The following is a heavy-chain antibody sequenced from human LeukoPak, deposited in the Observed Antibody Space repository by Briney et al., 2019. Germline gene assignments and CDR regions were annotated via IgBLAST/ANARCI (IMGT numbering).Heavy chain of an antibody. CDR2: ISSSSGYI. D-gene: IGHD1-26*01. Sequence: GGSLRLSCAASGFTFSSYSMNWVRQAPGKGLEWVSSISSSSGYIYYADSVKGRFTISRDNAKNSLYLQMNSLRAEDTAVYYCARAKTYSGSYNDAFDIWGQETMVTVSS. CDR3: ARAKTYSGSYNDAFDI. J-gene: IGHJ3*02. V-gene: IGHV3-21*01. CDR1: GFTFSSYS.